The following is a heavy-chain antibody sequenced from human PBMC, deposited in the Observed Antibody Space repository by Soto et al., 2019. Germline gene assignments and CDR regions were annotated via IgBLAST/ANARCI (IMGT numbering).Heavy chain of an antibody. D-gene: IGHD1-1*01. V-gene: IGHV3-30*18. CDR2: TSYDGNNE. CDR1: GFTFSSYA. Sequence: GGSLRLSCAASGFTFSSYAMHWVRQAPGKGLEWVALTSYDGNNEYYTDSVKGRFTVSRDNSKNTLFLQMNSLRPEDTSVYYCAKDKGVFNWATSYFDYWGQGALVTAPQ. J-gene: IGHJ4*02. CDR3: AKDKGVFNWATSYFDY.